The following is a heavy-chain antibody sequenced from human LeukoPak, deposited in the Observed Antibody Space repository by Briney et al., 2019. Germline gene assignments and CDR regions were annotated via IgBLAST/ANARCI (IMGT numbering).Heavy chain of an antibody. J-gene: IGHJ3*02. CDR2: IYTSGST. CDR3: ARGVLRYFDWLLDAFDI. V-gene: IGHV4-4*07. CDR1: GGSISSYY. Sequence: SETLSLTCTVSGGSISSYYWSWIRQPAGKGLEWIGRIYTSGSTNYNPSLKSRVTMSVDTSKNQFSLKLSSVTAADTAVYYRARGVLRYFDWLLDAFDIWGQGTMVTVSS. D-gene: IGHD3-9*01.